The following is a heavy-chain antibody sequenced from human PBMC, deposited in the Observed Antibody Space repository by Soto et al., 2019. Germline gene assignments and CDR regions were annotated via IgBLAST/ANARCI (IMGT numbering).Heavy chain of an antibody. D-gene: IGHD1-26*01. CDR3: AKGSYYLFNYYGMDV. CDR1: GFTFSSYA. Sequence: GGSLRLSCAASGFTFSSYAMSWVRQAPGKGLEWVSAISGSGGSTYYADSVKGRFTISRDNSKNTLYLQMNSLRAEDTAVYYCAKGSYYLFNYYGMDVWGQGTTVTVSS. J-gene: IGHJ6*02. V-gene: IGHV3-23*01. CDR2: ISGSGGST.